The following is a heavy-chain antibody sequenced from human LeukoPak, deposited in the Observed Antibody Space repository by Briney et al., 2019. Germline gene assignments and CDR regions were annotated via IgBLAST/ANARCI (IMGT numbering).Heavy chain of an antibody. D-gene: IGHD3-10*01. CDR3: ASTMVRGVIHHLTTPFDY. CDR1: GFTFSSYG. J-gene: IGHJ4*02. Sequence: GGSLRLSCAASGFTFSSYGMHWVRQAPGKGLEWVAFIRYDGSNKYYADSVKGRFTISRDNSKNTLYLQMDSLRAEDTAVYYCASTMVRGVIHHLTTPFDYWGQGTLVTVSS. V-gene: IGHV3-30*02. CDR2: IRYDGSNK.